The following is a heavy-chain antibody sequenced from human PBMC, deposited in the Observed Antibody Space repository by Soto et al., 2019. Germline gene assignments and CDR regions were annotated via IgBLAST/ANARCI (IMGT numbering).Heavy chain of an antibody. CDR1: GFTFSSYG. CDR3: ARDKTLAAAGTFDY. J-gene: IGHJ4*02. D-gene: IGHD6-13*01. Sequence: QVQLVESGGGVVQPGRSLRLSCAASGFTFSSYGMHWVRQAPGKGLEWVAVIWYDGSNKYYADSVKGRFTISRDNSKNTLDLQMNSLRAEDTAVYYCARDKTLAAAGTFDYWGQGTLVTVSS. V-gene: IGHV3-33*01. CDR2: IWYDGSNK.